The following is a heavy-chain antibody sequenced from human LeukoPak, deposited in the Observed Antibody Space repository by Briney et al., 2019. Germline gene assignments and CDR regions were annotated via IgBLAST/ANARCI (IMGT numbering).Heavy chain of an antibody. CDR1: GGSFSGYY. V-gene: IGHV3-66*01. J-gene: IGHJ4*02. CDR3: ARWGPIAAAGTSKYFDY. D-gene: IGHD6-13*01. CDR2: IYSGGST. Sequence: ETLSLTCAVYGGSFSGYYWSWIRQPPGKGLEWVSVIYSGGSTYYADSVKGRFTISRDNSKNTLYLQMNSLRAEDTAVYYCARWGPIAAAGTSKYFDYWGQGTLVTVSS.